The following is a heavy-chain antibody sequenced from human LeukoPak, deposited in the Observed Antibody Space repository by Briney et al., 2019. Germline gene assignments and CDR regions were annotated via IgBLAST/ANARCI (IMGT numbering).Heavy chain of an antibody. CDR1: GGSISSYY. V-gene: IGHV4-59*08. CDR2: IYYSGST. J-gene: IGHJ4*02. Sequence: PLETLSLTCTVSGGSISSYYWSWIRQPPGKGLEWIGYIYYSGSTNYNPSLKSRVTISVDTSKNQFSLKLSSVTAADTAVYYCARLYYYDSSGDYWGQGTLVTVSS. CDR3: ARLYYYDSSGDY. D-gene: IGHD3-22*01.